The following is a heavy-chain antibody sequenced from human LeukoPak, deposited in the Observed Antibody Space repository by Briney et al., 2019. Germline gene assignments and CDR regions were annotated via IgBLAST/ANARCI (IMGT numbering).Heavy chain of an antibody. V-gene: IGHV3-11*01. CDR2: ISSSGSTI. CDR3: AKDLSYPPQWLGYFDY. CDR1: GFTFSDYY. Sequence: GGSLRLSYAASGFTFSDYYMSWIRQAPGKGLEWVSYISSSGSTIYYADSVKGRFTISRDNAKNSLYLQMNSLRAEDTAVYYCAKDLSYPPQWLGYFDYWGQGTLVTVSS. D-gene: IGHD6-19*01. J-gene: IGHJ4*02.